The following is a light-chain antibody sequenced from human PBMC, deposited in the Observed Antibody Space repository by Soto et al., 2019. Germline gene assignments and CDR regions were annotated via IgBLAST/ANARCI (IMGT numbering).Light chain of an antibody. CDR1: QDISNY. Sequence: DIQMTQSPSSLSASVGDRVTITCQASQDISNYLNWYQQKPGKAPKFLIYDASSLETGVPSRFSGGGSGTHFTFTISSLQPEDVGTYYCQQYGNLPRTFGPGTKVDIK. V-gene: IGKV1-33*01. CDR2: DAS. CDR3: QQYGNLPRT. J-gene: IGKJ3*01.